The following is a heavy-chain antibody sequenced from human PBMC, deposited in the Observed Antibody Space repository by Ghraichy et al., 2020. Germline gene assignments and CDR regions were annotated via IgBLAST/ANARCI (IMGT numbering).Heavy chain of an antibody. CDR3: ANPYGSGTYYAFDI. CDR1: GFTFGSYA. J-gene: IGHJ3*02. Sequence: LSLTFAASGFTFGSYAMSWVRQTPGKGLDCVSAINPSGTTTYYADSVKGRFTISRDNSKNTLYLQMNSLRADDTALYFCANPYGSGTYYAFDIWGQGTMVSVSS. V-gene: IGHV3-23*01. CDR2: INPSGTTT. D-gene: IGHD3-10*01.